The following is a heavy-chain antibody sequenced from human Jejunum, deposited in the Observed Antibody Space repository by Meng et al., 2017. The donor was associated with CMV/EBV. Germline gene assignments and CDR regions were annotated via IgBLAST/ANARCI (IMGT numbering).Heavy chain of an antibody. CDR1: GYAFTSYA. Sequence: QAQLVQVGSGFTQPGPSVKVSCRRSGYAFTSYANNWVRQAPGQGPDWMGWIDTNTGSPTYDQGFTGRFVFSLDTSVSTAYLQINSLRADDTAVYYCARDSPLDGYSLLDYWGQGTLVTVSS. V-gene: IGHV7-4-1*02. CDR2: IDTNTGSP. J-gene: IGHJ4*02. CDR3: ARDSPLDGYSLLDY. D-gene: IGHD5-24*01.